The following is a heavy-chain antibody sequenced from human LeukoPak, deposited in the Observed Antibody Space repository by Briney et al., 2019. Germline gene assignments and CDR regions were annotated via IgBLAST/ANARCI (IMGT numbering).Heavy chain of an antibody. V-gene: IGHV5-51*01. CDR2: IYPGDSDT. CDR1: GYNFTNYW. D-gene: IGHD5-24*01. J-gene: IGHJ4*02. CDR3: ARRRDGYNYVGTDY. Sequence: GESLKISCKGSGYNFTNYWIGWVRQLPGKGLEWMGIIYPGDSDTTYSPSFQGQVTISADKSISTAYLQWSSLKASDTAMYYCARRRDGYNYVGTDYWGQGTLVTVSS.